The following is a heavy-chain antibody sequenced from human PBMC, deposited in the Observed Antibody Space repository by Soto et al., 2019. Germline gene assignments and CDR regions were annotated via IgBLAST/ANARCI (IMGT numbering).Heavy chain of an antibody. D-gene: IGHD3-10*01. CDR3: ARDLYSGPSYWFDP. J-gene: IGHJ5*02. V-gene: IGHV3-7*03. CDR2: IKQDGSEK. Sequence: PGGSLRLSCAASGFTFSSYWMSWVRQAPGKGLEWVANIKQDGSEKYYVDSVKGRFTISRDNAKNSLYLQMNSLRAEDTAVYYCARDLYSGPSYWFDPWGQGTLVTVSS. CDR1: GFTFSSYW.